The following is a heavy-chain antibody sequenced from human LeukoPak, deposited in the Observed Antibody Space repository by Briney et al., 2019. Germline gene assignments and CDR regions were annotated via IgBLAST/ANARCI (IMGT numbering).Heavy chain of an antibody. Sequence: GRSLRLSCAASGFTFSSYGMHWVRQAPGKGLEWVAVISYDGSNKYYADSVKGRFTISRDNSMNTLYLQINSLRTEDTAAYYCARDGSDYYTARFDPWGQGTLVTVSS. J-gene: IGHJ5*02. CDR2: ISYDGSNK. CDR1: GFTFSSYG. CDR3: ARDGSDYYTARFDP. V-gene: IGHV3-30*03. D-gene: IGHD4-17*01.